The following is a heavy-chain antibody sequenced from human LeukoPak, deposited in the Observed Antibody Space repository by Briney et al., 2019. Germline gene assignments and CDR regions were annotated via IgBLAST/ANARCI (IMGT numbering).Heavy chain of an antibody. J-gene: IGHJ4*02. CDR3: ARLGAGPTYYDFWSGYSSFYFDY. CDR1: GGSTSSGNYY. Sequence: SETLSLTCTVSGGSTSSGNYYWGWIRQPPGKGLEWIVGISSSGNTYYNPSLKSRITISIDTSKNHFSLKLSSVSAADTAVYYCARLGAGPTYYDFWSGYSSFYFDYWGQGTLVTVSS. D-gene: IGHD3-3*01. V-gene: IGHV4-39*02. CDR2: ISSSGNT.